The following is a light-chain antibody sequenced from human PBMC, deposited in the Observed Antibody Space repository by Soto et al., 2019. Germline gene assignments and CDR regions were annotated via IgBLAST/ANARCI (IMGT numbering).Light chain of an antibody. J-gene: IGKJ3*01. CDR3: HHYSTYLFT. CDR1: QNINNW. CDR2: DAS. V-gene: IGKV1-5*01. Sequence: DIQMTQSPSTLSASVGDRVTITCRASQNINNWLAWYQQKPGKAPNLLIYDASTLDAGVPSRFSGSGSGTEFTLTISSLQPDDFATYYCHHYSTYLFTFGPGTKVDIK.